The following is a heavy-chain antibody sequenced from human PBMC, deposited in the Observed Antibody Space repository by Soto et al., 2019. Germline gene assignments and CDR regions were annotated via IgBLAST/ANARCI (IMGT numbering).Heavy chain of an antibody. Sequence: GGSLRLSCVASGFIFSTSAMSWVRQAPGKGREWVSAISASGGSPYYADSVKGRFTISRDNSKNTLYLEMNSLRAEDTAVYYCAKGPTIFGVIIVAEYYYGTDVWGQATTVTVS. CDR1: GFIFSTSA. D-gene: IGHD3-3*01. CDR2: ISASGGSP. V-gene: IGHV3-23*01. CDR3: AKGPTIFGVIIVAEYYYGTDV. J-gene: IGHJ6*02.